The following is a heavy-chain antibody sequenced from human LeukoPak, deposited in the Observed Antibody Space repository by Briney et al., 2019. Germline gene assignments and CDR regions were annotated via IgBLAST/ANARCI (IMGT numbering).Heavy chain of an antibody. J-gene: IGHJ4*02. D-gene: IGHD6-13*01. CDR1: GGSFTGYY. CDR3: ARLQVGPSSYSSS. Sequence: SETLSLTCGVYGGSFTGYYWSWIRQPPGKGLEWIGEINHSGSTNYNPSLKSRVTISVDTPKNQFSLKLSSVTAADTAVYYCARLQVGPSSYSSSWGQGTLVTVSS. CDR2: INHSGST. V-gene: IGHV4-34*01.